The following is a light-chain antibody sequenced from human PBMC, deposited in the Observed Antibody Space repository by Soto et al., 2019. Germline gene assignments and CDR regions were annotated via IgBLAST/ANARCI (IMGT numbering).Light chain of an antibody. J-gene: IGKJ1*01. V-gene: IGKV3D-15*01. CDR2: GAS. Sequence: EFVLTQSPGTLSLSPGEIATLSCRASQSVSSNYLAWYQQKPGQAPRLLMFGASIRDTGIPDRFSGSGSGTEFTLTINSLQSEDFAVYYCQQYNNWPRTFGQGTKVDIK. CDR3: QQYNNWPRT. CDR1: QSVSSN.